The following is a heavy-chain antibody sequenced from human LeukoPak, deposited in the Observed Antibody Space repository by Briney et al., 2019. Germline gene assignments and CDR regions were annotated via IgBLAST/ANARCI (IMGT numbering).Heavy chain of an antibody. V-gene: IGHV1-2*02. J-gene: IGHJ4*02. CDR1: GYTFTGHY. Sequence: ASVKVSCKASGYTFTGHYLHWVRQATGQGREWMGWINPKNAGTNFAQRFQGRVTMTRDTSINTAYMELSRLRSDDTAVYYCAVVYSGYDWFDYWGQGTLVTVSS. D-gene: IGHD5-12*01. CDR2: INPKNAGT. CDR3: AVVYSGYDWFDY.